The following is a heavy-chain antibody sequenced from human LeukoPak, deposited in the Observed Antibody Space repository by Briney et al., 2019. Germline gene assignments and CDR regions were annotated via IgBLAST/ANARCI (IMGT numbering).Heavy chain of an antibody. Sequence: PGGSLRLSCAASGFTFSSYATSWVRQAPGKGLEWVSAISGSGGSTYYADSVKGRFTISRDNSKNTLYLQMNSLRAEDTAVYYCAKGVLRYFDWLAFFDYWGQGTLVTVSS. CDR3: AKGVLRYFDWLAFFDY. J-gene: IGHJ4*02. V-gene: IGHV3-23*01. CDR1: GFTFSSYA. D-gene: IGHD3-9*01. CDR2: ISGSGGST.